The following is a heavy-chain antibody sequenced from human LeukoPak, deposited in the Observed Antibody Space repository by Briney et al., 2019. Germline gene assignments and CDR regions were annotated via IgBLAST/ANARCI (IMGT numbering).Heavy chain of an antibody. V-gene: IGHV4-59*08. CDR3: ARHQYGPYFDY. CDR1: GGSISSYY. J-gene: IGHJ4*02. CDR2: IYYSGST. Sequence: SETLSLTCTVSGGSISSYYWSWIRQPPGKGLEWIGYIYYSGSTNYNPSLKSRVTISVDTSKNQFSLKLSSVTAADTAVYYCARHQYGPYFDYWGQGTLVTVSS. D-gene: IGHD2/OR15-2a*01.